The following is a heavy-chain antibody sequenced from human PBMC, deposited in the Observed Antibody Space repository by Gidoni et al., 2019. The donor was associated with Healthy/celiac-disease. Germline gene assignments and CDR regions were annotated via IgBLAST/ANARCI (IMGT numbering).Heavy chain of an antibody. CDR1: GGTFSSYA. CDR3: ARDRWGCGGDCYGAFDI. V-gene: IGHV1-69*01. J-gene: IGHJ3*02. D-gene: IGHD2-21*02. Sequence: QVQLVQSGAEVTKPGSSVKVSCKASGGTFSSYAISWVRQAPGQGLEWMGGIIPIFGTANYAQKFQGRVTITADESTSTAYMELSSLRSEDTAVYYCARDRWGCGGDCYGAFDIWGQGTMVTVSS. CDR2: IIPIFGTA.